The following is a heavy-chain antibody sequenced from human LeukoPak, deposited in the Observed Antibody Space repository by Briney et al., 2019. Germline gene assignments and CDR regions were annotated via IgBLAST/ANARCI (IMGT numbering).Heavy chain of an antibody. J-gene: IGHJ4*02. Sequence: GGLRRSFAASGFTVSNCGGHGVRHGPGKVLEKVAVIWYDGSDKYYADSVKGRLTISRDNSKNTLYLQMSSLRAEDTAVYYCARDARDTVMLTAEYWGRGTLVTVSS. V-gene: IGHV3-33*01. CDR1: GFTVSNCG. CDR3: ARDARDTVMLTAEY. CDR2: IWYDGSDK. D-gene: IGHD5-18*01.